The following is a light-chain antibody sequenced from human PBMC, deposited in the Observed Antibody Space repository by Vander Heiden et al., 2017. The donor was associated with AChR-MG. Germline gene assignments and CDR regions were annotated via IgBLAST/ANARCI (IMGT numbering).Light chain of an antibody. J-gene: IGLJ2*01. V-gene: IGLV1-44*01. Sequence: QSVLTQPPSASGTPGQRVTISCSGSSSNIGSNTVNWYQQPPGTAPRLLIYSNHQRPSGVPDRFSGSKSGTSASLAISGLQSEDEADYSCAAWDDSLHGVVFGGGTKLTVL. CDR3: AAWDDSLHGVV. CDR1: SSNIGSNT. CDR2: SNH.